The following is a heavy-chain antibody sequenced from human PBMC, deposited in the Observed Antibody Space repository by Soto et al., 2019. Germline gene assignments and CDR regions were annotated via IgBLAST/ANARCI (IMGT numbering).Heavy chain of an antibody. CDR2: ISGSDGST. CDR3: AKARGPRKAVSGAWDPR. J-gene: IGHJ4*02. Sequence: GGSLRLSCAASGFTFSNYAMSWVRQAPGKGLEWVSAISGSDGSTYYADSVKGRSTISRDNSKNTLYLQMNSLRAEDTAIYYCAKARGPRKAVSGAWDPRWGQGTLVTVSS. V-gene: IGHV3-23*01. D-gene: IGHD6-19*01. CDR1: GFTFSNYA.